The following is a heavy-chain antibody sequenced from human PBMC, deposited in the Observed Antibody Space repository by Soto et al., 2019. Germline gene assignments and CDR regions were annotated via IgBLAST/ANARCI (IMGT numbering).Heavy chain of an antibody. J-gene: IGHJ5*02. CDR1: GYTFTSYG. D-gene: IGHD2-15*01. CDR3: ARVVDCSGGSCYSLVRWFDP. CDR2: ISAYNGNT. Sequence: ASVKVSCKAPGYTFTSYGISWVRQAPGQGLEWMGWISAYNGNTNYAQKLQGRVTMTTDTSTSTAYMELRSLRSDDTAVYYCARVVDCSGGSCYSLVRWFDPWGQGTLVTVSS. V-gene: IGHV1-18*01.